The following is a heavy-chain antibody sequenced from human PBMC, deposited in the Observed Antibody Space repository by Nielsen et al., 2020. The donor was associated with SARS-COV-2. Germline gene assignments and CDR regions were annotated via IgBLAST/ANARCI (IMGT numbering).Heavy chain of an antibody. Sequence: GESLKISCAASGFTFSSYAMSWVRQAPGKGLEWVSAISGSGGSTYYADSVKGRFTISRDNSKNTLYLQMNSLRAEDTAVYYCACSSNWYVGWFDPWGQGTLVTVSS. D-gene: IGHD6-13*01. CDR1: GFTFSSYA. V-gene: IGHV3-23*01. CDR2: ISGSGGST. CDR3: ACSSNWYVGWFDP. J-gene: IGHJ5*02.